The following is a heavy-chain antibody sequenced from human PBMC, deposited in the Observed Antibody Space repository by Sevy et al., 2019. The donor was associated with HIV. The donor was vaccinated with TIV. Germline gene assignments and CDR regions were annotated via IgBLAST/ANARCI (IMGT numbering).Heavy chain of an antibody. V-gene: IGHV1-2*02. J-gene: IGHJ3*02. Sequence: ALVKVSCKASGYTFTGYYMHWVRQAPGQGLEWMGWINPNSGGTNYAQKFQGRVTMTRDTSISTAYMELGRLRSDDTAVYYCASDVDTAMVPDAFDIWGQGTMVTVSS. CDR2: INPNSGGT. CDR3: ASDVDTAMVPDAFDI. CDR1: GYTFTGYY. D-gene: IGHD5-18*01.